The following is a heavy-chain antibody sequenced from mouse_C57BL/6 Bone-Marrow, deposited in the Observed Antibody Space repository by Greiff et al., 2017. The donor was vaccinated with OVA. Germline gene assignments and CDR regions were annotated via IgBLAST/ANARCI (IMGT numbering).Heavy chain of an antibody. CDR3: ARRPYDGYYPDY. CDR1: GFTFSSYG. CDR2: ISSGGSYT. V-gene: IGHV5-6*02. J-gene: IGHJ2*01. Sequence: DVKLVESGGDLVKPGGSLKLSCAASGFTFSSYGMSWVRQTPDKRLEWVATISSGGSYTYYPDSVKGRFTISRDNAKNTLYLQMSSLKSEDTAMDYCARRPYDGYYPDYWGQGTTLTVSS. D-gene: IGHD2-3*01.